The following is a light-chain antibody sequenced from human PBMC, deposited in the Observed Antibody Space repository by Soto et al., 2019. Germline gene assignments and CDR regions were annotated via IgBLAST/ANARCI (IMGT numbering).Light chain of an antibody. Sequence: QSVLTQPPSVSGAPGQRVTISCTGSSSNIGTGYDVHWYQQLPGTAPKLLIYGNSNRASGVPGRFSGSKSGTSASLAITGLQAEDEADYYCQSYDSSLSGWVFGGGTQLTVL. CDR3: QSYDSSLSGWV. CDR1: SSNIGTGYD. J-gene: IGLJ3*02. V-gene: IGLV1-40*01. CDR2: GNS.